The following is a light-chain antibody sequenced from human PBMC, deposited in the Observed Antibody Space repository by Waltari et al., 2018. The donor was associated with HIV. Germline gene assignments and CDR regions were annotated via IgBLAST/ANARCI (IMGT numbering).Light chain of an antibody. CDR2: QSS. CDR3: QAWDSSSAVV. J-gene: IGLJ2*01. Sequence: SYELTQSPSVSVSPGQTASITCSGDKLGDPYVSCYQQKPGQSPVLVICQSSKRPSEIPERFSGSNSEDTATLTISGTQAVDGSDYYCQAWDSSSAVVFGGGTKLTVL. CDR1: KLGDPY. V-gene: IGLV3-1*01.